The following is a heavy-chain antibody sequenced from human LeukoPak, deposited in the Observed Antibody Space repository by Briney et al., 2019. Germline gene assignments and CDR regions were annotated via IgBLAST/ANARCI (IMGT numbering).Heavy chain of an antibody. V-gene: IGHV3-11*01. CDR3: ASEDRSGLDPRLDY. D-gene: IGHD3-22*01. J-gene: IGHJ4*02. CDR1: GFSLSDYY. Sequence: GGSLRLSCAASGFSLSDYYMSWIRQAPGKGLEWVSYISSSGNTIYYADSVKGRFTISRDNVKNSLYLQMNSLRAEDTAVYYCASEDRSGLDPRLDYWGQGTLVTVSS. CDR2: ISSSGNTI.